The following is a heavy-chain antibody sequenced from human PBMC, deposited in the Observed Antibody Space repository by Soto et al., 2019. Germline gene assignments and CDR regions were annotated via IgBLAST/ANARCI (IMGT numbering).Heavy chain of an antibody. J-gene: IGHJ4*02. CDR3: AKNNMGYYLDY. D-gene: IGHD3-10*01. V-gene: IGHV3-23*01. CDR1: GFTFSNYA. CDR2: ISGSGGTT. Sequence: EVQVLESGGGLVQPGGSLRLSCAASGFTFSNYAMSWVRQAPGKGLEWVSSISGSGGTTYYADSVQGRLTLSRDKSKNTLYLQMNSLRVEDTAVYYCAKNNMGYYLDYWGQGTLVTVSS.